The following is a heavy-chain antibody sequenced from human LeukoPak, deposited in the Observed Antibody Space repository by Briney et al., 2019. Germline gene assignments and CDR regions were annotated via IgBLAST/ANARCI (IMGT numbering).Heavy chain of an antibody. J-gene: IGHJ4*02. D-gene: IGHD2-21*01. V-gene: IGHV3-23*01. CDR2: IYENGGTT. CDR3: AKDFRIGYSAHFDY. CDR1: GFTFRSHA. Sequence: GGSLRLSCVGSGFTFRSHAMSWVRQAPEKGLEFVSGIYENGGTTYYADSVKGRFSISRDNSKNTLYPQMDSLRGEDTAVYYCAKDFRIGYSAHFDYWGQGTLVTVSS.